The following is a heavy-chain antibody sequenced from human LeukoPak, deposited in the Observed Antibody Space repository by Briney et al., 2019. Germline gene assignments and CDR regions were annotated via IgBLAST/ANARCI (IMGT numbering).Heavy chain of an antibody. J-gene: IGHJ3*02. Sequence: PGGSLRLSCAASGFTFSSYAMHWVRQAPGKGLEWVAVISYDGSNKYYADSVKGRFTISRDNAKNSLYLQMNSLRAEDTAVYYCAKGSAAAGTIYTFDIWGQGTMVTVSS. CDR2: ISYDGSNK. CDR1: GFTFSSYA. CDR3: AKGSAAAGTIYTFDI. V-gene: IGHV3-30-3*01. D-gene: IGHD6-13*01.